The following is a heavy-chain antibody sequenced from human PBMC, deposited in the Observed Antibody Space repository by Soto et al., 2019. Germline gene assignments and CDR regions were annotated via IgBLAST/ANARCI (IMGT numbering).Heavy chain of an antibody. J-gene: IGHJ4*02. CDR2: INPIFGAA. CDR1: GGSFSSYA. CDR3: AREGRHFDY. V-gene: IGHV1-69*13. Sequence: SVKVSCKASGGSFSSYAISWVRQAPGQGLEWMGAINPIFGAAHYAQKFQGRVTITADEITSTAYMELTGLSSDDTAVYFCAREGRHFDYWGQGTLVTVSS.